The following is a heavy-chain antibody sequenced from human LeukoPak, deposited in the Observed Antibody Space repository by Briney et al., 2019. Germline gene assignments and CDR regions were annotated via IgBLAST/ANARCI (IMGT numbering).Heavy chain of an antibody. Sequence: GASVKVSCKASGYTFTGYYLHWVRQAPGQGLEWMGCVNPNSGDTNYAQKFQGSVTMTRDTSISTAYMELSRLRSDDTAVYYCARDYLGIQQHWFDPWGQGTLVTVSS. J-gene: IGHJ5*02. CDR1: GYTFTGYY. V-gene: IGHV1-2*02. D-gene: IGHD6-13*01. CDR3: ARDYLGIQQHWFDP. CDR2: VNPNSGDT.